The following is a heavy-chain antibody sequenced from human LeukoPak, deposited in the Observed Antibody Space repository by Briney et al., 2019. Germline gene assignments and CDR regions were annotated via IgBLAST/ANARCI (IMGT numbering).Heavy chain of an antibody. CDR1: GFTFSSIW. CDR3: ATRGAWYPRAFDH. CDR2: IKEDGSEN. Sequence: GGSLRCSCAVSGFTFSSIWMSWVRPGPGQGLEWVATIKEDGSENYYVDSVKGRFTISRANAKSSLYLRMNRLRVDCTAVYYCATRGAWYPRAFDHWGQRNLVNGSS. J-gene: IGHJ4*03. D-gene: IGHD4/OR15-4a*01. V-gene: IGHV3-7*01.